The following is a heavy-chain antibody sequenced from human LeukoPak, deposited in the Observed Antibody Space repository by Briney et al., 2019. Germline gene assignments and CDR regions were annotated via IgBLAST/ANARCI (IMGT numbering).Heavy chain of an antibody. CDR3: ARPQIYDFWRGYSNWFDP. CDR1: GGSISSSSYY. J-gene: IGHJ5*02. D-gene: IGHD3-3*01. Sequence: PSEPLSLTCTVSGGSISSSSYYWGWIRQPPGKGLEWIGSVYYRGSTYYSPSHKSRVTISVDTSKNQSSLKLSSVTAADTAVYYCARPQIYDFWRGYSNWFDPWGQGTLVTVSS. CDR2: VYYRGST. V-gene: IGHV4-39*01.